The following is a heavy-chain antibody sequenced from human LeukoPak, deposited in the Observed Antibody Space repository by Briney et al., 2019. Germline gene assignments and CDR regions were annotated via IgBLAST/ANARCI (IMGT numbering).Heavy chain of an antibody. CDR3: ARDRVRAFDI. CDR1: GFTVSSNY. Sequence: PGGSLRLSCAASGFTVSSNYMSRVRQAPGKGLQWVSIIDSGDTTYYADSVKGRFTISRDDSKNTLYLQMNSLRAEDTAVYYCARDRVRAFDIWGQGTMVTVSS. CDR2: IDSGDTT. J-gene: IGHJ3*02. V-gene: IGHV3-53*01.